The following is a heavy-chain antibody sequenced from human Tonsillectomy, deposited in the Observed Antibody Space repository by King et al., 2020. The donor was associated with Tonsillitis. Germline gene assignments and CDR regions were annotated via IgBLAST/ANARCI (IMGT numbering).Heavy chain of an antibody. D-gene: IGHD6-13*01. CDR2: IIPMFGPT. J-gene: IGHJ3*02. Sequence: VQLVESGAEVKKPGSSVKVSCRASGGTFSSYAFSWVRQAPGQGLEWMGGIIPMFGPTNYPQKFQGRVTITADESTSTAYMELTSLRSDDTAVYYCARVPGYPDAFDIWGQGTLVTVSS. CDR1: GGTFSSYA. CDR3: ARVPGYPDAFDI. V-gene: IGHV1-69*01.